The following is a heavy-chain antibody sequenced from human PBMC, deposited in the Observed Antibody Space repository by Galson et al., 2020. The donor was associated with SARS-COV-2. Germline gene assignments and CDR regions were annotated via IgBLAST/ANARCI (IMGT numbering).Heavy chain of an antibody. Sequence: ALVKVSCKVSGYSLTELSMHWVRQSPGKGLEWMGGFDPEDGERVYAQKFQGRVTMTEDTSTDTAYLELSSLRSEDTAVYYCAAAPVTYSSSWPYYYYDMDVWGQGSTVTVSS. CDR1: GYSLTELS. J-gene: IGHJ6*02. CDR3: AAAPVTYSSSWPYYYYDMDV. D-gene: IGHD6-13*01. CDR2: FDPEDGER. V-gene: IGHV1-24*01.